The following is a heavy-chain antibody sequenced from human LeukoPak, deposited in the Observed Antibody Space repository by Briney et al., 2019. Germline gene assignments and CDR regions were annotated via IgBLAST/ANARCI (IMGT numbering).Heavy chain of an antibody. CDR2: INPNNGDT. V-gene: IGHV1-2*02. CDR3: ARDAEYCSSTSCYRGYMDV. CDR1: GYTFTAYY. Sequence: ASVKVSCKASGYTFTAYYTHWVRQAPGQGLEWMGWINPNNGDTNYAQKFQGRVTMTRDTSISTAYMQLSRLRSDDTAVYYCARDAEYCSSTSCYRGYMDVWGKGTTVTVSS. J-gene: IGHJ6*03. D-gene: IGHD2-2*01.